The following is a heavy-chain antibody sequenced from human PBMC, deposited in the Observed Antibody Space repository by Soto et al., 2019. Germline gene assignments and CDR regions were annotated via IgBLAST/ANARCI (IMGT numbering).Heavy chain of an antibody. Sequence: ASVKVSCKASGYTFTSYGIHWVRQAPGQRLEWMGWINAANGDTKYSPKFQGRVTIARDTSASTAYMELSSLRSEDTAVYYCVRRHVSATGIDWFDPWGQGTLVTVSS. CDR3: VRRHVSATGIDWFDP. V-gene: IGHV1-3*01. D-gene: IGHD6-13*01. J-gene: IGHJ5*02. CDR1: GYTFTSYG. CDR2: INAANGDT.